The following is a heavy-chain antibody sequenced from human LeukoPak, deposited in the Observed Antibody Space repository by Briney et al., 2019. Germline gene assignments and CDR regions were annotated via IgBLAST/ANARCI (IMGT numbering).Heavy chain of an antibody. D-gene: IGHD2-21*01. CDR2: IGTSSNYI. CDR1: RFTFSDYA. V-gene: IGHV3-21*01. J-gene: IGHJ2*01. CDR3: ARGKCSGDCYKTWHFDL. Sequence: GGSLRLSCAASRFTFSDYAMDWVRQAPEERLEWVSSIGTSSNYIYYTDSVKGRFTISRDNAKNSLYLQMNSLRAEDTAVYYCARGKCSGDCYKTWHFDLWGRGTLVTVSS.